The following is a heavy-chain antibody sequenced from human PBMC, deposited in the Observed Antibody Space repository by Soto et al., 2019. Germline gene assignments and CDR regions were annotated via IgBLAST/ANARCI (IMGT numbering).Heavy chain of an antibody. D-gene: IGHD3-22*01. V-gene: IGHV3-30*18. CDR1: GFTFSSYG. Sequence: LRLSWAASGFTFSSYGMHWVRQAPGKGLGWVAVISYDGSNKYYADSGKGRFTISRDNSKNTLYLQMNSLRAEDTAVYYCAKDLSVYYDSSGSPKDGLANLFDYWGQGTLVTVSS. CDR3: AKDLSVYYDSSGSPKDGLANLFDY. J-gene: IGHJ4*02. CDR2: ISYDGSNK.